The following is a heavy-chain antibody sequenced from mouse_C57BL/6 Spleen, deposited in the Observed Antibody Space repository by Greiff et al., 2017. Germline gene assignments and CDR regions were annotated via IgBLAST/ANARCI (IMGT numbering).Heavy chain of an antibody. Sequence: QVHVKQPGAELVKPGASVKLSCKASGYTFTSYWMHWVKQRPGQGLEWIGYINPSSGYTKYNQKFKDKATLTADKSSSTAYMQLSSLTYEDSAVYYCARYGSSPRWYFDVWGTGTTVTVSS. CDR2: INPSSGYT. D-gene: IGHD1-1*01. V-gene: IGHV1-7*01. CDR3: ARYGSSPRWYFDV. CDR1: GYTFTSYW. J-gene: IGHJ1*03.